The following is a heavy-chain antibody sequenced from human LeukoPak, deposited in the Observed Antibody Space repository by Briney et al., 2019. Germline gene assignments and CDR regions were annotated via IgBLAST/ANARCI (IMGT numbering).Heavy chain of an antibody. V-gene: IGHV2-5*02. J-gene: IGHJ4*02. CDR3: AHSGAYYYDSSGFDY. CDR2: IYWDDDK. Sequence: SGPTLVKPTQTLTLTCTFSGFSLSTSGVGVGWIHQPPGKALEWLALIYWDDDKRYSPSLKSRLTITKDTSKNQVVLTMTNMEPVDTATYFCAHSGAYYYDSSGFDYWGQGTLVTVSS. CDR1: GFSLSTSGVG. D-gene: IGHD3-22*01.